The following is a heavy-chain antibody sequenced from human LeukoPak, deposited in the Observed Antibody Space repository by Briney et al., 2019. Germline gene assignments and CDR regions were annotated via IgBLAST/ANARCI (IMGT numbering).Heavy chain of an antibody. V-gene: IGHV4-34*01. CDR3: ARARGVTPIYFDY. J-gene: IGHJ4*02. Sequence: SETLSLTCAVYGGSFSGYYWSWIRQPPGKGLEWIGEINHSGSTNYNPSLKSRVTISVDTSKNQFSLKPSSVTAADTAVYYCARARGVTPIYFDYWGQGTLVTVSS. CDR2: INHSGST. CDR1: GGSFSGYY. D-gene: IGHD3-10*01.